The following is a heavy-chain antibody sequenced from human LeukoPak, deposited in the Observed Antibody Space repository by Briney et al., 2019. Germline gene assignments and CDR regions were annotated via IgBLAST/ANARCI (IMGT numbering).Heavy chain of an antibody. J-gene: IGHJ4*02. D-gene: IGHD5-12*01. CDR1: GGSISSSSYY. Sequence: PSETLSLTCTVSGGSISSSSYYWGWIRQPPGKGLEWIGSIYYSGSTYYNPSLKSRVTISVDTSKNQFSLKLSSVTAADTAVYYCARHSGYDGSDYWGQGTLVTVSS. CDR2: IYYSGST. CDR3: ARHSGYDGSDY. V-gene: IGHV4-39*01.